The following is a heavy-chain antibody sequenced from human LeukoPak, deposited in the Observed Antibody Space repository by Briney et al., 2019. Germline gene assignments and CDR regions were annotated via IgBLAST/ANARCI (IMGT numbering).Heavy chain of an antibody. Sequence: GGSLRLSCAASSFTFSNYAMHWVRQAPGRELEYVSGISSDGGSTYYANSVKGRLTISRDNSKNTLYLQMGSLRPEDMAVYYCARRADIKTFDCWGQRTLVTVSS. CDR1: SFTFSNYA. V-gene: IGHV3-64*01. CDR2: ISSDGGST. D-gene: IGHD6-19*01. CDR3: ARRADIKTFDC. J-gene: IGHJ4*02.